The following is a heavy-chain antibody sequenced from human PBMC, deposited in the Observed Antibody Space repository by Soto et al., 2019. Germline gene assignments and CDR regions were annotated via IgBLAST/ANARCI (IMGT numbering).Heavy chain of an antibody. CDR1: GFTLSSYA. V-gene: IGHV3-23*01. Sequence: EVQLLESGGGLVQPGGSLRPSCAASGFTLSSYAMSWVRQAPGKGLEWVSAISGSGNRTFHADSVKGRFTISRDNAKNALYLQLNSLRVEDPAVYYCAKEVTCGSYSHYFYGLDVWGQGTMVTVSS. D-gene: IGHD1-26*01. J-gene: IGHJ6*02. CDR2: ISGSGNRT. CDR3: AKEVTCGSYSHYFYGLDV.